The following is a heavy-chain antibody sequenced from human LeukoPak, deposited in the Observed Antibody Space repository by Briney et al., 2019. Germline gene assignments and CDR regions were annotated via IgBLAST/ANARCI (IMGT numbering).Heavy chain of an antibody. CDR2: ISYDGSDK. CDR3: ARDIKSGDY. V-gene: IGHV3-30*03. D-gene: IGHD3-3*01. Sequence: GRSLRLSCAASAFTFSSYGMHWVRRAPGKGLEWVAVISYDGSDKYYADSVKGRFTISRDNSKNTLYLQMNSLRAEDTAVYYCARDIKSGDYWGQGTLVTVSS. CDR1: AFTFSSYG. J-gene: IGHJ4*02.